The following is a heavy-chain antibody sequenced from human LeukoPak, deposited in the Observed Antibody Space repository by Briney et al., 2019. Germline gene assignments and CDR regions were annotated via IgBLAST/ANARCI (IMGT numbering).Heavy chain of an antibody. Sequence: PSETLSLTCTVSGSSISSGYYWGWVRQPPGKGLEWIGNIYQSRNTYYNPSLKSRVTISVDTSKNQFSLKLSSVTAADTAVYYCATTSYYYDSPDYWGQGTLVTVSS. V-gene: IGHV4-38-2*02. J-gene: IGHJ4*02. D-gene: IGHD3-22*01. CDR1: GSSISSGYY. CDR3: ATTSYYYDSPDY. CDR2: IYQSRNT.